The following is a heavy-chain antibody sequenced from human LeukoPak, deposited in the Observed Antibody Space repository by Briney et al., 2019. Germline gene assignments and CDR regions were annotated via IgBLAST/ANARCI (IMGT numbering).Heavy chain of an antibody. D-gene: IGHD3-22*01. CDR2: IYTSGST. V-gene: IGHV4-4*07. J-gene: IGHJ4*02. CDR3: SREVLRYYYDSSGYVDY. Sequence: PSETLSLTCAVYGGSFSSYYWSWIRHPAGKGLEWIGRIYTSGSTNYNPSLKSRVTMSVDTSKNQFSLKLSSVTAADTAVYYCSREVLRYYYDSSGYVDYWGQGTLVTVSS. CDR1: GGSFSSYY.